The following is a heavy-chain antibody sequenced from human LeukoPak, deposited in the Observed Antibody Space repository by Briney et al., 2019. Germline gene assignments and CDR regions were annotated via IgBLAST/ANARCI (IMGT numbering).Heavy chain of an antibody. J-gene: IGHJ6*02. CDR3: AIWSTLLYGMDV. CDR1: GGSISSYY. Sequence: SETLSLTCTVAGGSISSYYWSWIRQPPGKGLEWIGYIYYSGSTNYNPSLKSRVTISVDTSKNQFSLKLSSVTAADTPVYYCAIWSTLLYGMDVWGQGTTVTVSS. CDR2: IYYSGST. V-gene: IGHV4-59*08. D-gene: IGHD2-15*01.